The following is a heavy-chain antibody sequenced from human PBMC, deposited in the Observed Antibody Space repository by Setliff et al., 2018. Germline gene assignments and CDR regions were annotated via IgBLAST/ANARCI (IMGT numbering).Heavy chain of an antibody. D-gene: IGHD6-13*01. J-gene: IGHJ6*02. CDR2: IIHSGST. V-gene: IGHV4-34*12. CDR1: GGSFSGYY. Sequence: KTSETLSLTCAVYGGSFSGYYWSWIRQPPGKRLEWIGEIIHSGSTNYNPSLKSRVTISVDTSKNQFSLKLSSVTAADTAVYYCARDRPIAAAGTFIRYYYYYGMDVWGQGTTVTVSS. CDR3: ARDRPIAAAGTFIRYYYYYGMDV.